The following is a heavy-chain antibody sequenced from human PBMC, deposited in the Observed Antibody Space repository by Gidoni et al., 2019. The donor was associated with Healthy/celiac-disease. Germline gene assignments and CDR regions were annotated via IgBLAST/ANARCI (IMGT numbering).Heavy chain of an antibody. D-gene: IGHD5-18*01. CDR3: AIERRGYDYGSYYYYYYGLDV. V-gene: IGHV3-30*03. CDR1: GFSFSACH. J-gene: IGHJ6*02. CDR2: ISTDGGDR. Sequence: QVQLVESGGGVVQPGRSLRLSCAASAASGFSFSACHMHWVRQAPGKGLEWVALISTDGGDRYYAASVKGRFTISRDNSKKILYLQMNSLTPEDTAVYKCAIERRGYDYGSYYYYYYGLDVWGQGTTVTVSS.